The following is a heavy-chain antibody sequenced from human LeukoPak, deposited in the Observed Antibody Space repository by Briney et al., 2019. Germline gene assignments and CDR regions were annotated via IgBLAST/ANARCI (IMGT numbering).Heavy chain of an antibody. CDR3: ARDWNYDMRIFDY. CDR2: INPNSGGT. CDR1: GYTFTGYY. V-gene: IGHV1-2*02. J-gene: IGHJ4*02. Sequence: GASVKVSCKASGYTFTGYYMHWVRQDPGQGLEWMGWINPNSGGTNYAQKFQGRVTMTRDTSISTADMELSRLRSDDTAVYYCARDWNYDMRIFDYWGQGTLVTVSS. D-gene: IGHD1-7*01.